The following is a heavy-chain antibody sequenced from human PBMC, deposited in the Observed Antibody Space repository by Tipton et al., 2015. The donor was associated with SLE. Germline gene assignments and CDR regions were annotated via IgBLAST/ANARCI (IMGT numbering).Heavy chain of an antibody. D-gene: IGHD1-26*01. V-gene: IGHV4-59*01. Sequence: TLSLTCTVSGGSISSYYWSWIRQPPGKGLEWIGYIYCSGSTNYNPSLKSRVTISVDTSKNQFSLKLSSVTAADTAVYYCAREREDGSSLWGQGTLVTVSS. CDR1: GGSISSYY. CDR2: IYCSGST. J-gene: IGHJ4*02. CDR3: AREREDGSSL.